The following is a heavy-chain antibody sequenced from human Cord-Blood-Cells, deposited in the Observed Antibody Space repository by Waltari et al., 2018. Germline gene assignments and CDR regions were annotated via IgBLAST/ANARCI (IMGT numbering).Heavy chain of an antibody. J-gene: IGHJ3*02. Sequence: EVQLVESGGGLVQPGGSLRLSCAASGFTFSSYWMSWVRQAPGKGREWVANIKQDGSGKYYVDSVKGRFTISRDNAKNSLYLQMNSRRAEDTAVYYCARDYSQLGDAFDIWGQGTMVTVSS. V-gene: IGHV3-7*01. CDR3: ARDYSQLGDAFDI. CDR1: GFTFSSYW. D-gene: IGHD6-13*01. CDR2: IKQDGSGK.